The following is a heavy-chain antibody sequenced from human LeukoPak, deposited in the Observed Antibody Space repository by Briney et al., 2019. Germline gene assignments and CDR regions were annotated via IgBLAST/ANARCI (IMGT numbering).Heavy chain of an antibody. Sequence: SETLSLTCTVSGGSITTSGYYWGWIRPPPGKGLEWIGSIYYSGSTYYNPSLKSRVTISVDTSRNQFSLRLSSVAAADTAMYYCARDLDSSGYYLDYWGQGTLVTVSS. CDR3: ARDLDSSGYYLDY. J-gene: IGHJ4*02. D-gene: IGHD3-22*01. V-gene: IGHV4-39*02. CDR2: IYYSGST. CDR1: GGSITTSGYY.